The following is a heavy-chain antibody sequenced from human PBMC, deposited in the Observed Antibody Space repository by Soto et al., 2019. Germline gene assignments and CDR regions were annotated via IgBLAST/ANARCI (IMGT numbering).Heavy chain of an antibody. V-gene: IGHV3-23*01. CDR3: AKVPIAVAELDY. D-gene: IGHD6-19*01. Sequence: PGGSLRLSCAASGFTFSSYAMSWVRQAPGKGLEWVSAISGSGGSTYYADSVRGRFTISRDNSKNTLYLQMNSLRAEDTAVYYSAKVPIAVAELDYWGQGTMVTVSS. CDR1: GFTFSSYA. CDR2: ISGSGGST. J-gene: IGHJ4*02.